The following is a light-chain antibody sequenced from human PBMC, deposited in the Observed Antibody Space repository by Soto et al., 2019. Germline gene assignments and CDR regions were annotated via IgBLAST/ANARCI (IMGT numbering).Light chain of an antibody. V-gene: IGKV3-15*01. Sequence: EIVLTQSPATLSLSPGERATLSCRASQSLSKSLVWYQQKPGQAPRLLIDGASTGATGLPSRFSGSGSGTEFTLTISSLQSEDFAVYYCQQYNNWPRTFGQGTKVAIK. J-gene: IGKJ1*01. CDR3: QQYNNWPRT. CDR2: GAS. CDR1: QSLSKS.